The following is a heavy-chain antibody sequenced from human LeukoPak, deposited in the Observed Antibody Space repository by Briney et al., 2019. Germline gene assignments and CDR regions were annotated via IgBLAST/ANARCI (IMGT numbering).Heavy chain of an antibody. CDR1: GFTFSSYS. V-gene: IGHV3-21*01. D-gene: IGHD6-19*01. CDR2: ISSSSSYI. CDR3: ARPGKEWLVINWFDP. Sequence: PWGSLSLSCAASGFTFSSYSMNWVRQAPGTGLERVSSISSSSSYIYYADSVKGRFTISRDNAKNSLYLQMNSLRAEDTAVYYCARPGKEWLVINWFDPWGQGTLVTVSS. J-gene: IGHJ5*02.